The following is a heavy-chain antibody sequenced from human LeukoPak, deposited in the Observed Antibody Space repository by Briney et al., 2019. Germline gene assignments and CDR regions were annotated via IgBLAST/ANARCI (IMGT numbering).Heavy chain of an antibody. V-gene: IGHV3-74*01. D-gene: IGHD3-22*01. Sequence: GGSLRLSCAASGFTFSNQWMNGVRQGPGKGLVWVSRINTDGSSTAYADSVKGRFTISGDNAKNTLYLQMNSLKNEDTAVYYCTRADEERITMIVVVIESYYYMDVWGKGTTVTVSS. CDR1: GFTFSNQW. CDR2: INTDGSST. J-gene: IGHJ6*03. CDR3: TRADEERITMIVVVIESYYYMDV.